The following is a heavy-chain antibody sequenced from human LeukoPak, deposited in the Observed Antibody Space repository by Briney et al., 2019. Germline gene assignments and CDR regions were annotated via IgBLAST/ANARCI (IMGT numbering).Heavy chain of an antibody. CDR3: TKGKWGYPFDY. D-gene: IGHD1-26*01. Sequence: GGSLRLSCATSGFTFSGSAMHWVRQASGKGLEWVGRIRSKTNNYATAYAASVKGRFTISRDDSKNTAYLQMNSLRTDDTAVYFCTKGKWGYPFDYWGQGTLVTVSS. CDR2: IRSKTNNYAT. CDR1: GFTFSGSA. J-gene: IGHJ4*02. V-gene: IGHV3-73*01.